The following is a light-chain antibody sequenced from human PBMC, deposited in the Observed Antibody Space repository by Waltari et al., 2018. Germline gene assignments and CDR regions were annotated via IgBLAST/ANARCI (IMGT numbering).Light chain of an antibody. V-gene: IGKV1-39*01. Sequence: DIQMTQSPSSLSASVGDRVTITCRASQSVSSFLNWNQQKPGKAPQLLIYAASTLESGVPSRFSGSGSGTDFTLAISSLQLEDFATYYCQQSYTVPITFGPGTKVDIK. CDR3: QQSYTVPIT. CDR2: AAS. CDR1: QSVSSF. J-gene: IGKJ3*01.